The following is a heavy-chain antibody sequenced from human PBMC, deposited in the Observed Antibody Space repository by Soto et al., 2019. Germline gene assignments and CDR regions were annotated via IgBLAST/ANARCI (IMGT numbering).Heavy chain of an antibody. CDR2: IYYSGST. J-gene: IGHJ4*02. CDR1: GGSISSGGYY. CDR3: ARTLYGDNVDY. D-gene: IGHD4-17*01. Sequence: TLSLTCTVSGGSISSGGYYWSWIRQHPGKGLEWIGYIYYSGSTYYNPSLKSRVTMTRNTSISTAYMELSSLRSEDTAVYYCARTLYGDNVDYWGQGTLVTVS. V-gene: IGHV4-31*03.